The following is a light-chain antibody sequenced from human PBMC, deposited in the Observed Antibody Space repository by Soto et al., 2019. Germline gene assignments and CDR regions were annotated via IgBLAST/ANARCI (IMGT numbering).Light chain of an antibody. CDR3: QSFDTSLSGML. V-gene: IGLV1-40*01. CDR1: SSNIGAGYD. J-gene: IGLJ2*01. Sequence: QSALTQPPSVSGAPGQRVTISCTGSSSNIGAGYDVHWYQQLPGTAPKLLIYRNTNRPSGVPDRFSGSKSGTSASLAITGLQAEDEADYYCQSFDTSLSGMLFGGGTKLTVL. CDR2: RNT.